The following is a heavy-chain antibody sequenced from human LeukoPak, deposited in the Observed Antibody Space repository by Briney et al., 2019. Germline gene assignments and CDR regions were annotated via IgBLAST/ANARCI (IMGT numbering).Heavy chain of an antibody. CDR1: GGSFSGYY. J-gene: IGHJ4*02. CDR2: INHSGST. V-gene: IGHV4-34*01. D-gene: IGHD2-2*01. Sequence: PSETLSLTCAVYGGSFSGYYWSWIRQPPGKGLEWIGEINHSGSTNYNPSLKSRVTISVDTSKNQFSLKLSSVTAADTAVYYCARGHLVVVPAAILGESLDYWGQGTLVTVSS. CDR3: ARGHLVVVPAAILGESLDY.